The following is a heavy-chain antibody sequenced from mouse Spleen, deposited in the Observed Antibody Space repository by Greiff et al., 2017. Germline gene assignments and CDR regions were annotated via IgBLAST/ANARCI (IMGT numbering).Heavy chain of an antibody. CDR2: IRNKANGYTT. V-gene: IGHV7-3*01. J-gene: IGHJ3*01. Sequence: EVMLVESGGGLVQPGGSLSLSCAASGFTFTDYYMSWVRQPPGKALEWLGFIRNKANGYTTEYSASVKGRFTITRDNSQSILYLQMNALRAEDSATYYCARSYYYGSSYGAYWGQGTLVTVSA. D-gene: IGHD1-1*01. CDR3: ARSYYYGSSYGAY. CDR1: GFTFTDYY.